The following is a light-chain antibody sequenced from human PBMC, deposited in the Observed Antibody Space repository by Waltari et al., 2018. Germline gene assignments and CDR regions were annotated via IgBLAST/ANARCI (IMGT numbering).Light chain of an antibody. J-gene: IGLJ1*01. V-gene: IGLV2-14*01. Sequence: QSALTQPASVSGSPGQSITISCSGTDSDVGAYDFVSWYQQHPGKAPHLIIYEVRNRPSLISNRCSAAKSGITASLTISGLQAEDEADYYCSSYTTSSAPGVFGTGTRVTVL. CDR2: EVR. CDR3: SSYTTSSAPGV. CDR1: DSDVGAYDF.